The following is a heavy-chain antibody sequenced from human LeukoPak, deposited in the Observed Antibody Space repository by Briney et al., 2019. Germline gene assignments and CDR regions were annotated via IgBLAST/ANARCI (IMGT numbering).Heavy chain of an antibody. CDR1: GFTFSGHA. CDR2: ISDDGRSP. CDR3: AKDLGCSSTSCPY. Sequence: AGGSLRLSCAASGFTFSGHAMSWVRQAPGKGLEWFSAISDDGRSPYSADSVKCRFTVYRDNSKYMLYRQMNSLRAEDTAVYYCAKDLGCSSTSCPYWGQGTLVTVSS. D-gene: IGHD2-2*01. J-gene: IGHJ4*02. V-gene: IGHV3-23*01.